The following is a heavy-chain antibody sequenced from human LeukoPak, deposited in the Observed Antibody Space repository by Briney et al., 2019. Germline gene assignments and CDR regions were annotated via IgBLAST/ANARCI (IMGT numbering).Heavy chain of an antibody. CDR3: AREDGDWESGGLDM. CDR2: SADTGVT. D-gene: IGHD2-21*02. J-gene: IGHJ3*02. V-gene: IGHV1-18*01. CDR1: GGTFSSYA. Sequence: ASVKVSCKASGGTFSSYAISWVRQAPGQGLEWMGWSADTGVTKYSQNFQDRVTITRNTSATTVYMELSGLRDDDTAVYYCAREDGDWESGGLDMWGQGTKVTVSS.